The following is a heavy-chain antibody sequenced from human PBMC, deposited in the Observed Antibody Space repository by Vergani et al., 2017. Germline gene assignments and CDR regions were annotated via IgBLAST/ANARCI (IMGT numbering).Heavy chain of an antibody. CDR1: GFTFSSYG. CDR2: ISYDGSNK. CDR3: AKSLLGYCSSTSCYYYYYMDV. Sequence: VQLLESGGRLVQPGGSLRLSCAASGFTFSSYGMHWVRQAPGKGLEWVAVISYDGSNKYYADSVKGRFTISRDNSKNTLYLQMNSLRAEDTAVYYCAKSLLGYCSSTSCYYYYYMDVWGKGP. J-gene: IGHJ6*03. D-gene: IGHD2-2*01. V-gene: IGHV3-30*18.